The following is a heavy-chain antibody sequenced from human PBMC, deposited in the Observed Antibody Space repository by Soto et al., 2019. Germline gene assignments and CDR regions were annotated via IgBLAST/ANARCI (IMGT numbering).Heavy chain of an antibody. CDR3: AREDSIIIPAVSDF. V-gene: IGHV3-21*01. CDR1: VFYFNNYG. CDR2: VSKSDYT. J-gene: IGHJ4*02. Sequence: PRWSLRLSCSVSVFYFNNYGINWVRQAPGKGLEWVSSVSKSDYTYYSDSVKGRFTISRDNAKNSVSLQMNSLRAEDTAVYYCAREDSIIIPAVSDFWGQGTLVTV. D-gene: IGHD2-2*01.